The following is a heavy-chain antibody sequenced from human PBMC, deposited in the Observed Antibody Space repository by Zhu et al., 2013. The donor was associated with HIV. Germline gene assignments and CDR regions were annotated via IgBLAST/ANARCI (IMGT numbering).Heavy chain of an antibody. CDR3: ATIKGYDYSMDV. Sequence: QVQLVQSGAEVKKPGASVKVSCKASGHTFTDDYIHWVRQAPGQGLEWMGWISNYNGNTNYAQKLQDRVTMTTDTSTRTAYLELRSLRADDTAVYYCATIKGYDYSMDVWGQGTTVTVSS. CDR2: ISNYNGNT. V-gene: IGHV1-18*04. D-gene: IGHD3-16*01. CDR1: GHTFTDDY. J-gene: IGHJ6*02.